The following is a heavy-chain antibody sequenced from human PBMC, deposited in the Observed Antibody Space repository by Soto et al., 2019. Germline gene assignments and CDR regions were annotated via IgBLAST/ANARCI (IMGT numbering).Heavy chain of an antibody. J-gene: IGHJ4*02. V-gene: IGHV4-31*03. CDR1: GGSISSGGYY. CDR2: IYYSGST. D-gene: IGHD3-10*01. CDR3: ARVRSITMVRERNFDY. Sequence: SETLSLTCTVSGGSISSGGYYWSWIRQHPGKGLGWIGYIYYSGSTYYNPSLKSRVTISVDTSKNQFSLKLSSVTAADTAVYHCARVRSITMVRERNFDYWGQGTLVTVSS.